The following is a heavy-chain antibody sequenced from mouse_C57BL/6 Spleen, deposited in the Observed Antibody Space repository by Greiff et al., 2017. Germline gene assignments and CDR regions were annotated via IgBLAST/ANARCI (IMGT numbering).Heavy chain of an antibody. V-gene: IGHV1-15*01. J-gene: IGHJ2*01. Sequence: QVQLQQSGAELVRPGASVTLSCKASGYTFPDYEMHWVKQTPVHGLEWIGAIDPETGGTAYNQKFKGKAILTADKSSSTAYMELRSLTSEDSAVYYCTRGAFITTVVAGNYWGQGTTLTVSS. CDR1: GYTFPDYE. CDR2: IDPETGGT. CDR3: TRGAFITTVVAGNY. D-gene: IGHD1-1*01.